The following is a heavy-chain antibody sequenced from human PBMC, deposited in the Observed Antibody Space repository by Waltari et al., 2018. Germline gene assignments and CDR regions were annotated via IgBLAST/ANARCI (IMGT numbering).Heavy chain of an antibody. Sequence: QVQLQESGPGLVKPSETLSLNCIVPGGSISDYPWSWIRQPPGKGLEWIGFIYDTGSANYNPSLRGRVAMSADTSKNQFSLRLSSVTAADTAVYYCARYQCTNGVCYYFDYWGQGTLVTVSS. CDR1: GGSISDYP. D-gene: IGHD2-8*01. CDR2: IYDTGSA. V-gene: IGHV4-59*08. CDR3: ARYQCTNGVCYYFDY. J-gene: IGHJ4*02.